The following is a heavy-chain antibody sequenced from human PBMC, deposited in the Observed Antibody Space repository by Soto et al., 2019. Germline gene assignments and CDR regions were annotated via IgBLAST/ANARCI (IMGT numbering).Heavy chain of an antibody. Sequence: QVQLVQSGAEVEKPGASVKLSCKASGYTFTSYYIHWVRQAPGQGLEWMGILNPTSGSTTYAQKFQGRVGMTRDTSTSTVYMELSSLRSEDTAVYYCARAGSAIVVVVTASTGGYFDYWGQGTLVTVSS. J-gene: IGHJ4*02. V-gene: IGHV1-46*01. D-gene: IGHD2-15*01. CDR1: GYTFTSYY. CDR2: LNPTSGST. CDR3: ARAGSAIVVVVTASTGGYFDY.